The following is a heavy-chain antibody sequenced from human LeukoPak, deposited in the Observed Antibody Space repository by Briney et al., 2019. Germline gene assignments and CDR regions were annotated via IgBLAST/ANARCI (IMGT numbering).Heavy chain of an antibody. J-gene: IGHJ4*02. CDR2: ISRSGSTM. V-gene: IGHV3-48*03. CDR3: ASGSDWYKVFDY. D-gene: IGHD6-19*01. Sequence: GGSLRLSCAASGFTFSSYEMNWVRQAPGKGLEWVSYISRSGSTMYYADSVKGRFTISRDNAKNSLYLQMNSLKAEDTAVYYCASGSDWYKVFDYWGQGTLVIVSS. CDR1: GFTFSSYE.